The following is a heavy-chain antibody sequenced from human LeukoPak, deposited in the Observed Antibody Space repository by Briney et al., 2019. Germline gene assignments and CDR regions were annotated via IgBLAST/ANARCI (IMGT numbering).Heavy chain of an antibody. CDR1: GGSITNYY. V-gene: IGHV4-59*01. CDR2: RYYSGDT. Sequence: SETLSLTCSVSGGSITNYYWSWIRQPRGKGLEGIGCRYYSGDTNYNPSLKSRVTISVDTSKNQFSLSLSSVTAADTAVYYCASSHPLGSNNDYYTPFDYWGQGTLVTVSS. J-gene: IGHJ4*02. D-gene: IGHD3-3*01. CDR3: ASSHPLGSNNDYYTPFDY.